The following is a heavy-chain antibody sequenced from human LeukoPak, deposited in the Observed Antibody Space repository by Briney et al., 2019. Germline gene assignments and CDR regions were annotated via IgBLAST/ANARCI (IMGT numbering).Heavy chain of an antibody. CDR2: ISSSSSYI. J-gene: IGHJ3*02. V-gene: IGHV3-21*01. CDR3: ARVTDIVVVPAAGDAFDI. CDR1: GFTFSSYS. D-gene: IGHD2-2*01. Sequence: GGSLRLSCAASGFTFSSYSMNWVRQAPGKGLEWVSSISSSSSYIYYADSVKGRFTISRDNAKNSLYLQMNSLRAEDTAVYYCARVTDIVVVPAAGDAFDIWGQGTMVTVSS.